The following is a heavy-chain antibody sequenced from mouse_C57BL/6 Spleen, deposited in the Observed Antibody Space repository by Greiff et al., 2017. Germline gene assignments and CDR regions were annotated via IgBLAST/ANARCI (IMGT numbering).Heavy chain of an antibody. J-gene: IGHJ2*01. CDR3: ARDMAADD. Sequence: QVQLQQSGAELVRPGASVKLSCKASGYTFTDYYINWVKQRPGQGLEWIARIYPGSGNTYYNEKFKGKATLTAEKSSSTAYMQLSSLTSEDSAVYFCARDMAADDWGQGTTLTVSS. CDR1: GYTFTDYY. V-gene: IGHV1-76*01. D-gene: IGHD6-1*01. CDR2: IYPGSGNT.